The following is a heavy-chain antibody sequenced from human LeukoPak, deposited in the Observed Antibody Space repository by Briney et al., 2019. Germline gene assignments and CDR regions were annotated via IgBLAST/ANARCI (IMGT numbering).Heavy chain of an antibody. D-gene: IGHD6-6*01. Sequence: GGSLRLSCAASGFTFSSYWMHWVRQAPGKGLVWVSRTNSDGSSTSYADSVRGRFSISRDNAKNTLYLQMNSLRAEGTAVYYCARGLSGYASSLGYWGQGTLVTVSA. CDR1: GFTFSSYW. CDR2: TNSDGSST. CDR3: ARGLSGYASSLGY. J-gene: IGHJ4*02. V-gene: IGHV3-74*01.